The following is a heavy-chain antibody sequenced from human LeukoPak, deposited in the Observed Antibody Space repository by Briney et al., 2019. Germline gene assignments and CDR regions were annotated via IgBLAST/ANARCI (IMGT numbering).Heavy chain of an antibody. D-gene: IGHD3-10*01. Sequence: GASVKVSCKASGYTFTAYYVHWVRQAPGQGLEWMGWINPNSGDTNYAQKFQGRVTMTRDRSISTAYMELNRLRSDDTAVYYCPRGRLGTYYNGDDYWGRGTLVTVSS. J-gene: IGHJ4*02. V-gene: IGHV1-2*02. CDR2: INPNSGDT. CDR1: GYTFTAYY. CDR3: PRGRLGTYYNGDDY.